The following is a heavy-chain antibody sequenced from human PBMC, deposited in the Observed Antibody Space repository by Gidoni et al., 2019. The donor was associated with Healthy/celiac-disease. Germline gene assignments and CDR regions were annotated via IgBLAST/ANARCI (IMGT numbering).Heavy chain of an antibody. Sequence: QLQLKESGTGLVKPSETLYLTCTVSGGSISSSSYYWGWIRQPPGKGLEWIGIVYSSGRTYSNPSLKSRVPISVDTSKNQFSLKLSSVTAADTAVYYCARQDQQWLVPYYFDYWGQGTLVTVSS. V-gene: IGHV4-39*01. CDR2: VYSSGRT. J-gene: IGHJ4*02. D-gene: IGHD6-19*01. CDR1: GGSISSSSYY. CDR3: ARQDQQWLVPYYFDY.